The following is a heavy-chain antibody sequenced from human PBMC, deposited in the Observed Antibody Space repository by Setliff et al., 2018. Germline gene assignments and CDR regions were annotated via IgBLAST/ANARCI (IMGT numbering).Heavy chain of an antibody. CDR3: ARERVLRFLRGYNT. D-gene: IGHD3-3*01. CDR1: GNSISSSNW. J-gene: IGHJ4*02. V-gene: IGHV4-4*02. Sequence: SETLSLTCAVSGNSISSSNWWNWVRQPPGKGLEWIGEIYHSGSTKYNPSLKSRVTISVDTSKNQFSLQLSAVTAADTAVYYCARERVLRFLRGYNTWGQGLLVTVSS. CDR2: IYHSGST.